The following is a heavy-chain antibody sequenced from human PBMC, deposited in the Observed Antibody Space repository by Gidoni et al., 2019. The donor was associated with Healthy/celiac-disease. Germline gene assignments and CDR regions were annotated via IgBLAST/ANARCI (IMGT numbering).Heavy chain of an antibody. D-gene: IGHD2-21*02. Sequence: EVQLVESGGGLVKPGGSLRLSCAASGFTFSSYSMNWVRQAPGKGLEWVSSISSSSSYIYYADSVKGRFTISRDNAKNSLYLQMNSLRAEDTAVYYCARALGGNSREDYWGQGTLVTVSS. CDR1: GFTFSSYS. CDR2: ISSSSSYI. V-gene: IGHV3-21*01. J-gene: IGHJ4*02. CDR3: ARALGGNSREDY.